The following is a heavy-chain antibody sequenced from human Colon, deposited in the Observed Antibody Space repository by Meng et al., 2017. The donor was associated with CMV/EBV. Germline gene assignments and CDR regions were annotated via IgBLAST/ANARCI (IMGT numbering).Heavy chain of an antibody. Sequence: GGSLRLSCAASEFIFNKCWMSWVRQAPGKGLEWVANISQDGSETYYVDSVKGRFTISRDNAKKSLYLQMTSLRAEDTALYYCARINDDGGAHYGMDVWGQGTTVTVSS. D-gene: IGHD4/OR15-4a*01. CDR1: EFIFNKCW. CDR3: ARINDDGGAHYGMDV. J-gene: IGHJ6*02. CDR2: ISQDGSET. V-gene: IGHV3-7*01.